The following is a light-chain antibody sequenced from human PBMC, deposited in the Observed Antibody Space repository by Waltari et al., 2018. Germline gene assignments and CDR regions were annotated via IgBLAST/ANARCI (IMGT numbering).Light chain of an antibody. CDR3: VSHGGANNFWV. J-gene: IGLJ3*02. V-gene: IGLV2-8*01. CDR2: EVN. CDR1: SSDVGAYDH. Sequence: QSALTQPPSASGSPGQSVTISCTGTSSDVGAYDHVSWYQQHPPKAPKLLIYEVNRRPSGVPDRFSVSKSGHTTSRSVSGLQADDEAHNYCVSHGGANNFWVFGGGTMLTVL.